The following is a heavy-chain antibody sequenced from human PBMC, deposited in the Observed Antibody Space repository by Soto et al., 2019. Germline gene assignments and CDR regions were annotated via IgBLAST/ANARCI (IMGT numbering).Heavy chain of an antibody. Sequence: QVQLQQWCAGLLKPSETLSLTCAVYGGSFSGYYWSWIRQPPGKGLEWIGEINHSGSTNYNPSLKSRVTISVDTSKNQFSLKLSSVTAADTAVYYCARGWSGWRVWLDYWGQGTLVTVSS. CDR1: GGSFSGYY. V-gene: IGHV4-34*01. CDR3: ARGWSGWRVWLDY. CDR2: INHSGST. J-gene: IGHJ4*02. D-gene: IGHD6-19*01.